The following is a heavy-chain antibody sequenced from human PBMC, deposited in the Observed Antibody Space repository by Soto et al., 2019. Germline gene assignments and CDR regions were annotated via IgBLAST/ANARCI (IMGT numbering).Heavy chain of an antibody. J-gene: IGHJ4*02. Sequence: EVQLVESGENLVQPGGSLRLSCAASGFTFSSYWINWVRQAPGKGLVWVSRIKGDEITTNYADSVKGRFTISRDNAKNTVFLQMHSLRAEDTALYYCARGLYGAYGQDFWGQGIVVTVSS. CDR3: ARGLYGAYGQDF. CDR2: IKGDEITT. V-gene: IGHV3-74*01. D-gene: IGHD4-17*01. CDR1: GFTFSSYW.